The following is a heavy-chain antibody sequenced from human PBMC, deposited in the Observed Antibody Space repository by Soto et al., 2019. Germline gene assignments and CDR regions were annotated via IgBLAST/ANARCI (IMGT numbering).Heavy chain of an antibody. D-gene: IGHD3-22*01. CDR2: IYYSGST. J-gene: IGHJ4*02. CDR1: DGFISSGDYY. CDR3: ARYSYYYDSSGYYYLDY. V-gene: IGHV4-30-4*01. Sequence: SETLSLTGTVSDGFISSGDYYWSWIRQPPGKGLEWIGYIYYSGSTYYNLSLKSRVTISVDTSKNQFSLKLSSVTAADTAVYYCARYSYYYDSSGYYYLDYWGQGTLGTVSS.